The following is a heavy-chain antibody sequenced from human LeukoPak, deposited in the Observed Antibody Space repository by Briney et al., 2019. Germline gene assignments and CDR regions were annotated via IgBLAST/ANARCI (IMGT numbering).Heavy chain of an antibody. V-gene: IGHV4-34*01. D-gene: IGHD5-18*01. CDR1: GGSFSGYY. Sequence: SETLSLTCAVYGGSFSGYYWSWLRQPPGKGLEWIGEINHSGSTNYNPSLKSRVTISVDTSKNQFSLKLSSVTAADPAVYYCARAPGPQLWLVGAFDIWGQGTMVTVSS. CDR3: ARAPGPQLWLVGAFDI. J-gene: IGHJ3*02. CDR2: INHSGST.